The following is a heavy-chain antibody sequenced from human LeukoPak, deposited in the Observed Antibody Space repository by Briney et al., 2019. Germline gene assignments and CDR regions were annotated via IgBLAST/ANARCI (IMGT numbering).Heavy chain of an antibody. D-gene: IGHD4-17*01. CDR1: GFTFSSYA. CDR2: ISASGTYT. CDR3: AKATVPNFDY. J-gene: IGHJ4*02. V-gene: IGHV3-23*01. Sequence: GGSLRLSCAASGFTFSSYAMTWVRQAPGKGLEWVPRISASGTYTYYADSVKGRFTISRDNSKNTLYLQMNSLRAEDTAVYYCAKATVPNFDYWGQGTLVTVSS.